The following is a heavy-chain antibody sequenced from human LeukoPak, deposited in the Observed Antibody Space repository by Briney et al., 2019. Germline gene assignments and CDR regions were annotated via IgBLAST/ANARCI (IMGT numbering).Heavy chain of an antibody. CDR3: TRDIGDFVSDF. CDR2: IHYGGTT. D-gene: IGHD2-21*02. CDR1: GGSIGSGYY. V-gene: IGHV4-39*02. J-gene: IGHJ4*02. Sequence: PSETLSLTCTVSGGSIGSGYYWAWIRQPPGQGLEWIGSIHYGGTTHYNPSLQSRATISADTSKNQFALDLRSVTAADTAVYYCTRDIGDFVSDFWGQGTLVTVSS.